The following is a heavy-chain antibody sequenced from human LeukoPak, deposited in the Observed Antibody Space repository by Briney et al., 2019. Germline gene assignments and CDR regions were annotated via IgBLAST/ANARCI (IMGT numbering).Heavy chain of an antibody. J-gene: IGHJ6*03. CDR3: ARDRGGDGYNWRGYYYYHYMDV. V-gene: IGHV4-4*07. CDR1: GGSISSYY. D-gene: IGHD5-24*01. CDR2: IYTSGST. Sequence: SETLSLTCTVSGGSISSYYWSWIRQPAGKGLEWIGRIYTSGSTNYNPSLKSRVTISIDTSKNQLSLKLSSVTAADTAVYYCARDRGGDGYNWRGYYYYHYMDVWGKGTTVSISS.